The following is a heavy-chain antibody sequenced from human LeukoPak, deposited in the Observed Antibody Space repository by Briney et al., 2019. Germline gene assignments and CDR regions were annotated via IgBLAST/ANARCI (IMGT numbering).Heavy chain of an antibody. Sequence: PGGSLRLSCSASGFTFSRYAMHWVRQAPGKGLEYVSAISSNGGSTYYADSVKGRFTISRDNSRNTLHLQMSSLRVEDTAVYYCARVDSSSWHFDYWGQGTLVTVPS. J-gene: IGHJ4*02. CDR1: GFTFSRYA. V-gene: IGHV3-64D*06. CDR2: ISSNGGST. D-gene: IGHD6-13*01. CDR3: ARVDSSSWHFDY.